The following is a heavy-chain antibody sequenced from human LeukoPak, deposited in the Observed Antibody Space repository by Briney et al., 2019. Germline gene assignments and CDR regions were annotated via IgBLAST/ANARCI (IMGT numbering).Heavy chain of an antibody. Sequence: ASVKVSCKASGYTFTSYYMHWVRQAPGQGLEWMGIINPSGGSTSYAQKFQGRVTMTRDTPTSTVYMELSSLRSEDTAVYYCAREEAGTSGYYYYGMDVWGQGTTVTVSS. CDR2: INPSGGST. J-gene: IGHJ6*02. D-gene: IGHD1-7*01. CDR3: AREEAGTSGYYYYGMDV. V-gene: IGHV1-46*01. CDR1: GYTFTSYY.